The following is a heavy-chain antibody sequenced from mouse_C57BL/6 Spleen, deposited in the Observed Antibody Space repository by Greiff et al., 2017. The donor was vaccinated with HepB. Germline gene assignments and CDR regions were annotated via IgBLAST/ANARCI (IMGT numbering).Heavy chain of an antibody. CDR2: IYPRSGNT. Sequence: LQESGAELARPGASVKLSCKASGYTFTSYGISWVKQRTGQGLEWIGEIYPRSGNTYYNEKFKGKATLTADKSSSTAYMELRSLTSEDSAVYFCARTGGTYWGQGTLVTVSA. V-gene: IGHV1-81*01. J-gene: IGHJ3*01. D-gene: IGHD4-1*01. CDR1: GYTFTSYG. CDR3: ARTGGTY.